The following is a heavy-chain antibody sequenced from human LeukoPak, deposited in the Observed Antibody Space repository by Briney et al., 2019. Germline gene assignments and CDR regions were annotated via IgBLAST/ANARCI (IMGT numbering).Heavy chain of an antibody. D-gene: IGHD3-10*01. V-gene: IGHV1-2*02. CDR3: ARGVIPYDRPYGSGSYYHLLSDY. CDR1: GYTFTGYY. J-gene: IGHJ4*02. CDR2: INPNSGGT. Sequence: ASVKVSCKASGYTFTGYYMHWVRQAPGQGLEWMGWINPNSGGTNYAQKFQGSVTMTRETSISTAYMELSRLRSDDTAVYYCARGVIPYDRPYGSGSYYHLLSDYWGQGTLVTVSS.